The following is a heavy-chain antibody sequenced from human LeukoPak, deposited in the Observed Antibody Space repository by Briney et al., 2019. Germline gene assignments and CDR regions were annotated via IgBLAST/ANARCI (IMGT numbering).Heavy chain of an antibody. J-gene: IGHJ2*01. CDR3: ARVGDALYWYFDL. CDR1: GFTVSSNY. D-gene: IGHD4-17*01. Sequence: PGGSLRLSCAASGFTVSSNYMSWVRQAPGKGLEWVSVIYSGGSTYYADSVKGRFTISRDNSKNTLYLQMNSLRAEDTAVYYCARVGDALYWYFDLWGRGTLVTVSS. V-gene: IGHV3-66*01. CDR2: IYSGGST.